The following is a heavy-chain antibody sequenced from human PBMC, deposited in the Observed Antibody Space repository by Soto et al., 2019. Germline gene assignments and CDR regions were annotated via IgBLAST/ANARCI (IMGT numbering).Heavy chain of an antibody. J-gene: IGHJ6*02. CDR2: ITHGGTS. Sequence: WTWIRQTPGRGLEWIGEITHGGTSNSNPSLKSRVTISVDTSKSQFSLKLNSVTAADTGVYYCARGRRKQQLVDYYHSYGLDVWGLGTTVMVSS. CDR3: ARGRRKQQLVDYYHSYGLDV. V-gene: IGHV4-34*01. D-gene: IGHD6-13*01.